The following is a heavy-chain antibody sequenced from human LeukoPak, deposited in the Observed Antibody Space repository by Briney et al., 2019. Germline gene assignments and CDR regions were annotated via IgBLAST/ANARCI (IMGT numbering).Heavy chain of an antibody. CDR1: GFTFSSYS. CDR3: AKAFNSGWFPCLGY. D-gene: IGHD6-19*01. J-gene: IGHJ4*02. V-gene: IGHV3-21*04. Sequence: KSGGSLRLSCAASGFTFSSYSMNWVRQAPGKGLEWVSSISSSSSYIYYADSVKGRFTISRDNAKNSLYLQMNSLRAEDTAVYYCAKAFNSGWFPCLGYWGQGTLVTVSS. CDR2: ISSSSSYI.